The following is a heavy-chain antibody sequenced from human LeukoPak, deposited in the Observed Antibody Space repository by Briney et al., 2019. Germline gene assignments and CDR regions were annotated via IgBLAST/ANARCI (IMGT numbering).Heavy chain of an antibody. J-gene: IGHJ6*02. CDR3: ARDHCPVGGGSCPYGMDV. CDR1: GGSISSYY. V-gene: IGHV4-59*01. CDR2: IYYSGST. D-gene: IGHD2-15*01. Sequence: PSETLSLTCTVSGGSISSYYWSWIRQPPGKGLEWIGYIYYSGSTNYNPSLKSRVTISVDTSKNQFSLKLSSVTAADTAVYCCARDHCPVGGGSCPYGMDVWGQGTTVTVSS.